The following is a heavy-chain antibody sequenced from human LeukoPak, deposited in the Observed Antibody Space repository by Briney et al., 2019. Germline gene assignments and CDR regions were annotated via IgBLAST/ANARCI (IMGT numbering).Heavy chain of an antibody. CDR2: INHSGNT. CDR1: GWTFSGYY. D-gene: IGHD1-7*01. Sequence: SGTLSLTCAVYGWTFSGYYWSWIRQPPGKGLEWIGEINHSGNTNYNPSLKSRVTISLDTSKNQFSLKLSSVTAADTAVYYGARQSPYRTGTTWFDPWGQGTLVTVSS. J-gene: IGHJ5*02. CDR3: ARQSPYRTGTTWFDP. V-gene: IGHV4-34*01.